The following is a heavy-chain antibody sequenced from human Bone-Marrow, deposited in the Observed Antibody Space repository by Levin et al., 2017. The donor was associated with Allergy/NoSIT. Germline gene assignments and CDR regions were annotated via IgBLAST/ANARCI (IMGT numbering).Heavy chain of an antibody. J-gene: IGHJ4*02. V-gene: IGHV3-23*01. CDR3: AKDYCSSTSGYLKATIDY. Sequence: GGSLRLSCAASGFTFSSYAMSWVRQAPGKGLEWVSAISGSGGSTYYADSVKGRFTISRDNSKNTLYLQMNSLRAEDTAVYYCAKDYCSSTSGYLKATIDYWGQGTLVTVSS. CDR2: ISGSGGST. CDR1: GFTFSSYA. D-gene: IGHD2-2*01.